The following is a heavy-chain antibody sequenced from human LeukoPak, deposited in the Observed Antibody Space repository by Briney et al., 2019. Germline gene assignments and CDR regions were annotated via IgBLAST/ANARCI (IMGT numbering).Heavy chain of an antibody. J-gene: IGHJ3*01. CDR3: ARASDIAVAPDVHDAFDV. CDR1: GGSIIRYY. D-gene: IGHD2-2*01. CDR2: IYSSEST. V-gene: IGHV4-4*07. Sequence: SETLSLTCTVSGGSIIRYYWSWIRQPAGEGLEWIGRIYSSESTNYNPSLKSRVIMSVDASKNQFSLRLSSVTAADTAVYYCARASDIAVAPDVHDAFDVWGQGTMVIVSS.